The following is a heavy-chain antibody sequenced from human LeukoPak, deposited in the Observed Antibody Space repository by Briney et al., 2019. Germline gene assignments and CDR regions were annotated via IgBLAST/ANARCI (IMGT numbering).Heavy chain of an antibody. CDR2: IYYSGST. J-gene: IGHJ6*02. Sequence: SETLSLTCTVSGGSISSYYWSWIRQPPGKVLEWIGYIYYSGSTNYNPSLKSRVTISVDTSKNQFSLKLSSVTAADTAVYYCARGASSWYYYYYGMDVWGQGTTVTVSS. V-gene: IGHV4-59*01. CDR1: GGSISSYY. D-gene: IGHD6-13*01. CDR3: ARGASSWYYYYYGMDV.